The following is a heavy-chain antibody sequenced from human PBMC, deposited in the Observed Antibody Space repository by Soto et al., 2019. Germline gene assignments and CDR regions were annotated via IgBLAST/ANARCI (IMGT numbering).Heavy chain of an antibody. Sequence: QLQLQESGPGLVKPSETLSLTCTVSGGSITRNNHYWGWIRQSPGKGLEWIGSILYSGSINYYPSLKSRVTISVETSKNQCSLKMSSVTAADTAVYYCAGLGSSGWYKGSYFDYWGQGTLVTVSS. CDR2: ILYSGSI. CDR1: GGSITRNNHY. V-gene: IGHV4-39*01. J-gene: IGHJ4*02. CDR3: AGLGSSGWYKGSYFDY. D-gene: IGHD6-19*01.